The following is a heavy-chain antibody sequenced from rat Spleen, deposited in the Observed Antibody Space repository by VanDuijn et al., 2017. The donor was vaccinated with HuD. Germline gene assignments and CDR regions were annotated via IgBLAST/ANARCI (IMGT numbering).Heavy chain of an antibody. Sequence: EVQLVESGGDLVQPGRSVRLSCAASGFTFSNFPMAWVRQAPTKGLEWVATISTRGGSTYYRDSVKCRFTISRDNAKGTLSLQMNILSSEDTATYYCTMAMYTTDYYFAKGYYVMDAWGQGASVTVSS. CDR3: TMAMYTTDYYFAKGYYVMDA. J-gene: IGHJ4*01. V-gene: IGHV5-46*01. D-gene: IGHD1-6*01. CDR2: ISTRGGST. CDR1: GFTFSNFP.